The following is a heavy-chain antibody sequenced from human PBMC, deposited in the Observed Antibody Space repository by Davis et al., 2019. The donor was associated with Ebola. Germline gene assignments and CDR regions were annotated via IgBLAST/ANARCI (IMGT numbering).Heavy chain of an antibody. CDR3: ASGPWVYTTRRGLTLDN. D-gene: IGHD2-8*01. J-gene: IGHJ4*02. CDR1: GGSFNNYA. CDR2: ITPILGIP. V-gene: IGHV1-69*04. Sequence: SVKVSCKASGGSFNNYAINWVRQAPGQGLEWMGRITPILGIPNYAQKFQDRVTMSADKSTSTVYMELSSLRSGDTAVYYCASGPWVYTTRRGLTLDNWGQGTQVTVSS.